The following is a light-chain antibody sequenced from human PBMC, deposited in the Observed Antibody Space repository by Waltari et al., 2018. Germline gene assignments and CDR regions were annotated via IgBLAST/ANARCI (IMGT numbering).Light chain of an antibody. CDR2: DAS. CDR3: QKYGRLPAT. V-gene: IGKV3-20*01. CDR1: QSVGRT. J-gene: IGKJ1*01. Sequence: EIVLTQSPGTLSLSPGERATLSCRASQSVGRTLAWYQQKPGQDPRLLIYDASTRAPGIPDRFSGTGFGTDFSLTISRLEPEDFAVYYCQKYGRLPATFGQGTTVEIK.